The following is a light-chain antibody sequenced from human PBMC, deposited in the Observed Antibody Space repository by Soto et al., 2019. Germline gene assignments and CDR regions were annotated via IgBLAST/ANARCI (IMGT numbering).Light chain of an antibody. V-gene: IGLV2-8*01. CDR1: SSDVGAYNY. CDR3: ASYAGGNKV. CDR2: EVT. J-gene: IGLJ1*01. Sequence: QSALTQPASVSGSPGQSITISCTGTSSDVGAYNYVSWYQQHPGKAPKLMIYEVTKRPSVVPDRFSGSKSGNTASLTVSGLLPEDEADYYCASYAGGNKVFGTGTKVTVL.